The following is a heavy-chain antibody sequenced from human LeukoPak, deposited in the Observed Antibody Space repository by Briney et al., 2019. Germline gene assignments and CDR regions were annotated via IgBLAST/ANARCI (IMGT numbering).Heavy chain of an antibody. D-gene: IGHD3-3*01. V-gene: IGHV1-2*02. J-gene: IGHJ6*03. CDR3: AREDYDFWSGSSGHYMDV. CDR2: INPNSGGT. CDR1: GYTFTGYY. Sequence: ASVKVSCKASGYTFTGYYMHWVRQAPGQGLEWMGWINPNSGGTNYAQKFQGRVTMTRDTSISTAYTELSRLRSDDTAVYYCAREDYDFWSGSSGHYMDVWGKGTTVTVSS.